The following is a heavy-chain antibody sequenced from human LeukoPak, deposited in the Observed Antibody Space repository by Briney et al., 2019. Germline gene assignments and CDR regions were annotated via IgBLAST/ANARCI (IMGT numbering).Heavy chain of an antibody. J-gene: IGHJ4*02. CDR1: GFTFSNYD. Sequence: PGGSLRLSCAASGFTFSNYDMDWVRQTPGKGLVWVSRINSDGSSTSYADSVKGRFTISRDNAKNTLYLQMNSLRAEDTAVYYCARSHYYGSGENDYWGQGTLVTVSS. CDR3: ARSHYYGSGENDY. D-gene: IGHD3-10*01. V-gene: IGHV3-74*01. CDR2: INSDGSST.